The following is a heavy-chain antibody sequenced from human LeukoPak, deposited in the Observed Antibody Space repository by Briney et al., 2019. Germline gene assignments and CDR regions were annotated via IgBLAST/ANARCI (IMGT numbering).Heavy chain of an antibody. Sequence: SETLSLTCTVSGCSISSYYWSWIRQPPGKGLEWIGYIYYSGSTNYNPSLKSRVTISVDTSKNQFSLKLSSVTAADTAVYYCARGGSRHYFDYWGQGTLVTVSS. CDR2: IYYSGST. J-gene: IGHJ4*02. CDR3: ARGGSRHYFDY. D-gene: IGHD2-15*01. V-gene: IGHV4-59*01. CDR1: GCSISSYY.